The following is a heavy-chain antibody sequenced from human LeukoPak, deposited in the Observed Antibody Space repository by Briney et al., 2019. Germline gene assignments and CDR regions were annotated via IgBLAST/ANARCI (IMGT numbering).Heavy chain of an antibody. Sequence: GGSLRLSSAASGFTFSSYGMHWVRQGPGKGLAWVSKISGDGKITTYADSVKGRFTISRDNAKNTLYLQLNSLRAEDTAVYYCARGTNDWKGIDYWGQGPQVTVSP. V-gene: IGHV3-74*03. D-gene: IGHD1-1*01. J-gene: IGHJ4*02. CDR1: GFTFSSYG. CDR2: ISGDGKIT. CDR3: ARGTNDWKGIDY.